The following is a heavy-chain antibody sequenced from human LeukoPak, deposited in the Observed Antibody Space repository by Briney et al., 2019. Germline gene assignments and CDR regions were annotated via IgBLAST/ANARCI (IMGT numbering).Heavy chain of an antibody. CDR1: GFTFSSYG. CDR3: AKDYGDYSEGVDY. V-gene: IGHV3-30*18. J-gene: IGHJ4*02. Sequence: GGSLRLSCAASGFTFSSYGMHWVRQALGKGLEWVAVISYDGSNKYYADSVKGRFTISRDNSKNTLYLQMNSLRAEDTAVYYCAKDYGDYSEGVDYWGQGTLVTVSS. D-gene: IGHD4-17*01. CDR2: ISYDGSNK.